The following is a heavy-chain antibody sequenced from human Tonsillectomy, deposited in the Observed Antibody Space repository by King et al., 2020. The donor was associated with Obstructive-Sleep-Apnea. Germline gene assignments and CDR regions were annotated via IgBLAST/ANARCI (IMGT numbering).Heavy chain of an antibody. J-gene: IGHJ4*02. V-gene: IGHV3-74*02. CDR2: INIDGSAT. CDR3: GRVRNLDTAMDTGY. CDR1: GFTFSSYW. Sequence: VQLVESGGGLVQPGGSLILSCAASGFTFSSYWMHWVRQGPGKGLVWFSRINIDGSATTYAVSVKGRFTISRDKTKNALYLQMYSLRDEDTAVYYCGRVRNLDTAMDTGYWDQGIPVTVSS. D-gene: IGHD5-18*01.